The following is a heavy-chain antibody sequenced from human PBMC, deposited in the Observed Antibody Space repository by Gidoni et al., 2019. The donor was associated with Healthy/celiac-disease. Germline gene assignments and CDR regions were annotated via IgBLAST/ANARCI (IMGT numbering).Heavy chain of an antibody. CDR3: AKDMFMGSGWELKYFQH. Sequence: DVQLLEPGGGLVQPGGSLRLSCAASGFTFSSYAMSWVRQAPGKGLEWVSAISGSGGSTYYADSVKGRFTISRDNSKNTLYLQMNSLRAEDTAVYYCAKDMFMGSGWELKYFQHWGQGTLVTVSS. D-gene: IGHD6-19*01. CDR1: GFTFSSYA. J-gene: IGHJ1*01. CDR2: ISGSGGST. V-gene: IGHV3-23*01.